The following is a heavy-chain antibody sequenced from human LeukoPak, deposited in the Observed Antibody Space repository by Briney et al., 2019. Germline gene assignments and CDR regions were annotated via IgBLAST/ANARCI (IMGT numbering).Heavy chain of an antibody. Sequence: GGSLRLSCAVSGFTFSSYSMTWVRQAPGKGLEWVSYISSTSSTVYYADSVKGRFTISRDNVKNSLYLQMNSLRAEDTAVYYCARDYGGSSPFDYWGQGTLVTVSS. CDR3: ARDYGGSSPFDY. CDR1: GFTFSSYS. D-gene: IGHD4-23*01. J-gene: IGHJ4*02. V-gene: IGHV3-48*01. CDR2: ISSTSSTV.